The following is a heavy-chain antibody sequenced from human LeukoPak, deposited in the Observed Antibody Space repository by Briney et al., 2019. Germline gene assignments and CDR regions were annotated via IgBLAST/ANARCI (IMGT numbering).Heavy chain of an antibody. CDR2: ISSDGREE. Sequence: GRSLRLSCAASGFTFSIYGMHWVRQAPGKGLEWVAVISSDGREEDYADSVRGRFTISRDNSRDTLYLQMSSLGPEDAAVYYCRAATNNRGYYFDYWGQGTLVTVSS. CDR1: GFTFSIYG. D-gene: IGHD1/OR15-1a*01. J-gene: IGHJ4*02. V-gene: IGHV3-30*03. CDR3: RAATNNRGYYFDY.